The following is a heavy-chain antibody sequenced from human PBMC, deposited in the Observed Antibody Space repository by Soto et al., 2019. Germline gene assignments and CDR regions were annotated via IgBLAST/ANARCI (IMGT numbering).Heavy chain of an antibody. CDR1: GGSISSSSYY. D-gene: IGHD5-18*01. V-gene: IGHV4-39*01. Sequence: SETLSLTCTVSGGSISSSSYYWGWIRQPPGKGLEWIGSIYYSGSTYYNPSLKSRVTISVDTSKNQFSLKLSSVTAADTAVYYCAITLDTAMVEYYYYGMDVWGQGTTVTVSS. CDR3: AITLDTAMVEYYYYGMDV. J-gene: IGHJ6*02. CDR2: IYYSGST.